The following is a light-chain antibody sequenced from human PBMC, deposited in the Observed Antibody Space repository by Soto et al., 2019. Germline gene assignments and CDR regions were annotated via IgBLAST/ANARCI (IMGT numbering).Light chain of an antibody. CDR1: QSIGIW. CDR3: HQYNDYSWT. Sequence: IQMTQSPSTLSSSVGDRVAITCRASQSIGIWLAWYQKKPGKAPRSLIYKAATLQTGVPSRFSGSASGTEFTLTLRSLQPDDFDTYYCHQYNDYSWTFGQGTKVEIK. V-gene: IGKV1-5*03. J-gene: IGKJ1*01. CDR2: KAA.